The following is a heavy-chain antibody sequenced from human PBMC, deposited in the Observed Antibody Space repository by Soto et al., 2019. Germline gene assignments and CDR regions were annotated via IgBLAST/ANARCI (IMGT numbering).Heavy chain of an antibody. D-gene: IGHD3-10*01. CDR1: GFAFRSYA. J-gene: IGHJ5*02. V-gene: IGHV3-23*01. CDR3: TKDRVFYYGTNGHR. Sequence: GGSLRLSCAASGFAFRSYAMSWVRQAPGEGLEWVSAITGSGDDTYFADSVKGRFTIPRDNTKNTLTLVMNRLRAEDTARYYSTKDRVFYYGTNGHRWGVGTMDTVSS. CDR2: ITGSGDDT.